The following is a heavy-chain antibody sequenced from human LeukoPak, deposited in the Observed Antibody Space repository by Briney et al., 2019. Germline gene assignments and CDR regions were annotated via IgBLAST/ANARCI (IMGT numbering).Heavy chain of an antibody. Sequence: GGSLRLSCAASGFTFSSYSMNWVRQAPGKGLEWVALISYDGSNYSYADSVKGRFTISRDNSKNTVYLQMNSLRAEDTAVYFCAKDYYDTTGYFYGLDYWGQGTLVTVSS. CDR2: ISYDGSNY. CDR3: AKDYYDTTGYFYGLDY. J-gene: IGHJ4*02. CDR1: GFTFSSYS. D-gene: IGHD3-22*01. V-gene: IGHV3-30*18.